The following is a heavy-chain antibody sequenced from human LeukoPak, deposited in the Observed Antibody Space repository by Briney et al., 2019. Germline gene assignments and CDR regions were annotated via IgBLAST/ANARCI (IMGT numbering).Heavy chain of an antibody. CDR2: IYYSGST. J-gene: IGHJ4*02. Sequence: SETLSLTCTVSGGSISSSSYYWGWIRQPPGKGLEWIGSIYYSGSTYYNPSLKSRVTISVDTSKNQFSLKLSSVTAADTAVYYCAREGAGLVAATPDLDYWGQGTLVTVSS. CDR1: GGSISSSSYY. V-gene: IGHV4-39*07. CDR3: AREGAGLVAATPDLDY. D-gene: IGHD2-15*01.